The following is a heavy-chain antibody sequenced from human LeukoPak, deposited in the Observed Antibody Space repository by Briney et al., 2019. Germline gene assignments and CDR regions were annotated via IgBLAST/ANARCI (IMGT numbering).Heavy chain of an antibody. V-gene: IGHV4-4*02. CDR2: IYHSGST. J-gene: IGHJ4*02. CDR1: GGSISSSNW. Sequence: PSGTLSLTCAVSGGSISSSNWWSWVRQPPGKGREWIGEIYHSGSTNYNPSLKSRVTISVDKSKNQFSLKLSSVTAADTAAYYCARGTPYRYYYDSSGYSPFFDYWGQGTLVTVSS. D-gene: IGHD3-22*01. CDR3: ARGTPYRYYYDSSGYSPFFDY.